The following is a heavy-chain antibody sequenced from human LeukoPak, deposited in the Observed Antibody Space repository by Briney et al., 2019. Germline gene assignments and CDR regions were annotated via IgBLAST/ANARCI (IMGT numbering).Heavy chain of an antibody. D-gene: IGHD3-10*01. Sequence: PSETLSLTCNVSGYSISSGYYWGWIRQPPGKGLQWIGTIYHSGSTYYNPSLKSRVTISVDTSKNQFSLKLNSVTAADTAVYYCARETYYYGSNDYWGQGTLVTVSS. CDR3: ARETYYYGSNDY. V-gene: IGHV4-38-2*02. CDR2: IYHSGST. J-gene: IGHJ4*02. CDR1: GYSISSGYY.